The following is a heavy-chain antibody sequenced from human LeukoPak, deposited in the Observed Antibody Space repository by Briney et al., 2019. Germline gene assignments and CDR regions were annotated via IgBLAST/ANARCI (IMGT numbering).Heavy chain of an antibody. Sequence: SPSETLSLTCTVSGGSISSYYWSWIRQPPGKGLEWIGYIYYSGSTNYNPSLKSRVTISVDTSKNQFSLKLSSVTAADTAVYYCARGGSGTYYYWGQGTLVTVSS. J-gene: IGHJ4*02. CDR1: GGSISSYY. V-gene: IGHV4-59*01. CDR3: ARGGSGTYYY. D-gene: IGHD1-7*01. CDR2: IYYSGST.